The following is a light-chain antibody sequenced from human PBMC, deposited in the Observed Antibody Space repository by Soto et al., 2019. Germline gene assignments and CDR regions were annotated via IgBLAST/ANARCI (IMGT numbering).Light chain of an antibody. CDR1: QSITTY. CDR3: QQYNTYSSLT. V-gene: IGKV1-39*01. CDR2: AAS. J-gene: IGKJ4*01. Sequence: DIQMTQSPSSLSASVGDRVTITCRASQSITTYLNWYRQKPGKAPKLLIYAASSLQSGVPSRFSGSGSGTEFTLTISSLQPDDFATYYCQQYNTYSSLTFGGGTKVDI.